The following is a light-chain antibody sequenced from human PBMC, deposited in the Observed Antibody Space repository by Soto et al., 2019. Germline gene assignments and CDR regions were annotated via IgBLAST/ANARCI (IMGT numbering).Light chain of an antibody. CDR1: QSVSSTY. CDR3: QQYGTSPWT. V-gene: IGKV3-20*01. Sequence: IVLTQSPGTLSLSPGERATLSCRASQSVSSTYLAWYQQRPGQAPRLLIYDASTRATGIPPRFSGSESGSDFTLTISRLEPEDFAVYYCQQYGTSPWTFGQGTKVEIK. CDR2: DAS. J-gene: IGKJ1*01.